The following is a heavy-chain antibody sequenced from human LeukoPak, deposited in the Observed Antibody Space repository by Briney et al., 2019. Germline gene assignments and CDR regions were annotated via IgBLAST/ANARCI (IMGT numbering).Heavy chain of an antibody. J-gene: IGHJ4*02. D-gene: IGHD1-26*01. CDR2: IRSKANSYAT. CDR3: TRTEWELLQPFDY. CDR1: GFTFSGSA. Sequence: GGSLRLSCAASGFTFSGSAMHWVRQASGKGLEWVGRIRSKANSYATAYAASVKGRFTISRDDSKNTAYLQMNSLKTEDTAVYYCTRTEWELLQPFDYWGQGTLVTVSS. V-gene: IGHV3-73*01.